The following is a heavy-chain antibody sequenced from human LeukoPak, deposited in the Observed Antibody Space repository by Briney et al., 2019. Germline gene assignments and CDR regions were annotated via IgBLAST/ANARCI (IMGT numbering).Heavy chain of an antibody. CDR3: ARNPLGWFGEIPFDY. D-gene: IGHD3-10*01. J-gene: IGHJ4*02. V-gene: IGHV3-21*01. CDR1: GFTFSRYN. CDR2: ISGSGAST. Sequence: GGSLGLSCAASGFTFSRYNMSWVRQAPGKGLERVSTISGSGASTSSADSVKGRFTISRDNAKNSLYLQMNSLRAEDTAVYYCARNPLGWFGEIPFDYWGQGTLVTVSS.